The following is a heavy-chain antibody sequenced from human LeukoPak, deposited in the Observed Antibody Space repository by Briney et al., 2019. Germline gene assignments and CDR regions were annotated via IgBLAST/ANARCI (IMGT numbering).Heavy chain of an antibody. D-gene: IGHD4/OR15-4a*01. Sequence: GGSLRLSCAASGFTFSNYAMSWVRQAPGKGLEWVSFIYSDNTHYSDSVKGRFTTSRDNSKNTLYLQMNSLRAEDTAVYYCARRAGAYSHPYDYWGQGTLVTVSS. CDR3: ARRAGAYSHPYDY. J-gene: IGHJ4*02. V-gene: IGHV3-53*01. CDR2: IYSDNT. CDR1: GFTFSNYA.